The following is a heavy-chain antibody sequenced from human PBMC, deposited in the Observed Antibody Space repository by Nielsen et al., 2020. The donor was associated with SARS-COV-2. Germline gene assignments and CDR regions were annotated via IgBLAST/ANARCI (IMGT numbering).Heavy chain of an antibody. CDR3: TTGGITMVRGVMQY. D-gene: IGHD3-10*01. V-gene: IGHV3-15*01. J-gene: IGHJ4*02. CDR1: GFTFSNPW. CDR2: IKSKVDGGTT. Sequence: GGSLRLSCAASGFTFSNPWMNWVRQAPGKGLEWVGRIKSKVDGGTTDYAGPVKGRFTISRDDSKNTLYLQMNSLKTEDTAVYYCTTGGITMVRGVMQYWGQGTLATVSS.